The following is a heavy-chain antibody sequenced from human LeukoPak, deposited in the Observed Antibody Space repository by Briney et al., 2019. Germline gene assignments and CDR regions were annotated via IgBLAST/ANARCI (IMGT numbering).Heavy chain of an antibody. Sequence: PGGSLRLSCAASGFTFSSYTMHWIRQAPGKGLEWVSSISGSNSYIFYANSVKGRFTVSRDNAKDSLYLQMNSLRAEDTAVYYCARALTTLTYEGYWGQGTLVTVSS. D-gene: IGHD1-1*01. CDR1: GFTFSSYT. CDR3: ARALTTLTYEGY. CDR2: ISGSNSYI. V-gene: IGHV3-21*01. J-gene: IGHJ4*02.